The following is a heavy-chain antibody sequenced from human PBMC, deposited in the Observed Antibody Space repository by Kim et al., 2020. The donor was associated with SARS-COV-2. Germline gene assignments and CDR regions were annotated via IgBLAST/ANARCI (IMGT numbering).Heavy chain of an antibody. CDR1: GGSVSDPTYY. J-gene: IGHJ3*02. Sequence: SETLSLTCAVSGGSVSDPTYYWGWIRQPPGKGLEWIGSIYYAGDTFYNPSLKSRVTLSVDMSKNHFSLKLSSVTAADTAVYYCARVKGRYCGGDCYFAFEIWGQGTMPTVSS. D-gene: IGHD2-21*02. CDR2: IYYAGDT. CDR3: ARVKGRYCGGDCYFAFEI. V-gene: IGHV4-39*07.